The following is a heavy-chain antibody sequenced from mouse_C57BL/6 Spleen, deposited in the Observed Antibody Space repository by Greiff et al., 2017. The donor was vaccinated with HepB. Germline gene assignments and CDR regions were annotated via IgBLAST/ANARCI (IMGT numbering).Heavy chain of an antibody. CDR2: INPGSGGT. V-gene: IGHV1-54*01. J-gene: IGHJ3*01. Sequence: VQLQQSGAELVRPGTSVKVSCKASGYAFTNYLIEWVKQRPGQGLEWIGVINPGSGGTNYNEKFKGKATLTADKSSSTAYMQLSILTSEDSAVYFCARGSNYVPWFAYWGQGTLVTVSA. CDR1: GYAFTNYL. D-gene: IGHD2-5*01. CDR3: ARGSNYVPWFAY.